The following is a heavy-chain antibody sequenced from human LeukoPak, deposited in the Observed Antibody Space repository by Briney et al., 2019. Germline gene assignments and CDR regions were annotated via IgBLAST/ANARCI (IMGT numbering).Heavy chain of an antibody. CDR2: IYHSGST. Sequence: PSETLSLTCTVSGGSISSGGYYWSWIRQPPGKGLEWIGYIYHSGSTYYNPSLKSRVTISVDRSKNQFSLKLSSVTAADTAVYYCAVTYYDFWSGTPFWNYYYYMDVWGKGTTVTVSS. V-gene: IGHV4-30-2*01. CDR3: AVTYYDFWSGTPFWNYYYYMDV. J-gene: IGHJ6*03. D-gene: IGHD3-3*01. CDR1: GGSISSGGYY.